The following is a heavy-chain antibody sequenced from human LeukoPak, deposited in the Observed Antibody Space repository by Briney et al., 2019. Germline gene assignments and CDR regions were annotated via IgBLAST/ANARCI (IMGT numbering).Heavy chain of an antibody. CDR2: INLNNDDT. Sequence: ASVKVSCKASGGTFSSYSLSWVRQAPGQGLEWMGWINLNNDDTNYAQKFQGWVTMTRDTPISTAYMELSRLRSDDTAVYYCARGYYYDSSGYYQLDYWGQGTLVTVSS. CDR3: ARGYYYDSSGYYQLDY. CDR1: GGTFSSYS. J-gene: IGHJ4*02. V-gene: IGHV1-2*04. D-gene: IGHD3-22*01.